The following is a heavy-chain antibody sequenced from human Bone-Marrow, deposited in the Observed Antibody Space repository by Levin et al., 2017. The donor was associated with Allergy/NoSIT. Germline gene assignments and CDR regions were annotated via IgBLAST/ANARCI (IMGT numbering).Heavy chain of an antibody. J-gene: IGHJ4*02. CDR1: GYPFTSYD. V-gene: IGHV1-8*01. D-gene: IGHD3-16*01. CDR3: ARVWGSVDY. Sequence: ASVKVSCKASGYPFTSYDINWVRQATGQGLEWMGWMNPNSGDTGYAQKFQGRVTMTRNAAISTAYMELSNLRSDDTAMYYCARVWGSVDYWGQGTLVTVSS. CDR2: MNPNSGDT.